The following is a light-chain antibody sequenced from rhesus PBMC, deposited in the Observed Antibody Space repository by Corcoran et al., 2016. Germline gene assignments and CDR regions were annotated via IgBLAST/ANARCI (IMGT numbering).Light chain of an antibody. CDR3: QQYSISPRT. CDR2: KAS. V-gene: IGKV1-22*01. Sequence: DIQMTQSPSSLSSSVGDTVTITCRASQSISSWLAWYQQKPGKAPKLLIYKASSLKSGVPERFRGSGSGTDFTLTSSSLQSEDFATYYCQQYSISPRTFGQGTKVEIK. CDR1: QSISSW. J-gene: IGKJ1*01.